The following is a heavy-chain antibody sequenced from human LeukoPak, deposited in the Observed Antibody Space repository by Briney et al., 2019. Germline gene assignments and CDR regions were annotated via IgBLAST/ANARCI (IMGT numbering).Heavy chain of an antibody. V-gene: IGHV3-11*04. D-gene: IGHD2-2*01. CDR2: ISSSGSTI. J-gene: IGHJ5*02. CDR1: GFTFSDYY. CDR3: ARCLVVPAVTMGWFDP. Sequence: GGSLRLSCAASGFTFSDYYMSWIRQAPGKGLEWVSYISSSGSTIYYADSVKGRFTISRDNAKNSLYLQMNSLRAEDTAVYYCARCLVVPAVTMGWFDPWGQGTLVTVSS.